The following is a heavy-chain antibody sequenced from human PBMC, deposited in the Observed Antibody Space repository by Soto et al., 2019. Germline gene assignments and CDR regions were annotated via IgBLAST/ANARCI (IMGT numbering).Heavy chain of an antibody. CDR2: ITSDGSTK. Sequence: GESLSPSCPASGFTFSTYAMQWVRHAPGRGLEWVGVITSDGSTKNYAHTVQGRFTITRDKSTNTVYLQMNTLRAEDTAVDYCARDGTDWLNWSYSYGLDVWGQGTTVTVSS. J-gene: IGHJ6*02. D-gene: IGHD3-9*01. V-gene: IGHV3-30-3*01. CDR1: GFTFSTYA. CDR3: ARDGTDWLNWSYSYGLDV.